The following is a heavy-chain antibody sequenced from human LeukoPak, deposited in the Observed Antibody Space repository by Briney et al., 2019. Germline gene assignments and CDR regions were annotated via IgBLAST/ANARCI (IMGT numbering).Heavy chain of an antibody. V-gene: IGHV6-1*01. CDR2: TYYRSKWYN. CDR3: ARYRTGIAAAGTEDDAFDI. Sequence: SQTLSLTCAISGDSVSSNSAAWNWIRQSPSRGLEWLGRTYYRSKWYNDYAVSVKSRITINPDTSKNQFSLQLNSVTPEDTAVYYCARYRTGIAAAGTEDDAFDIWGQGTMVTVSS. J-gene: IGHJ3*02. CDR1: GDSVSSNSAA. D-gene: IGHD6-13*01.